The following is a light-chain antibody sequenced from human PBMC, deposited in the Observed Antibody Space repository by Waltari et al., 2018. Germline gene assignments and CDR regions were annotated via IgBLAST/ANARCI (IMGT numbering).Light chain of an antibody. CDR1: ALPKKY. CDR2: EDI. J-gene: IGLJ3*02. Sequence: SYELTQPPSVSVSPGQTARITCPGDALPKKYAYSYQQKSGQAPVLVIYEDIKRPSGIPERFSGSSSGTTATLTISGAHVEDEADYYCYSTDSSGHDRVFGGGTKLTVL. V-gene: IGLV3-10*01. CDR3: YSTDSSGHDRV.